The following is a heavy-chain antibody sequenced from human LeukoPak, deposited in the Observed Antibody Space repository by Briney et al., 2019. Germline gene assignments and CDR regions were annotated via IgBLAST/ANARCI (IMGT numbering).Heavy chain of an antibody. Sequence: ASVKVSCKASGYTFISYYMHWVRQAPGQGLEWMGWINPNSGGTNYAQKFQGRVTMTRDTSISTAYMELSRLRSDDTAVYYCARADYSNYYGMDVWGQGTTVTVSS. CDR1: GYTFISYY. J-gene: IGHJ6*02. CDR3: ARADYSNYYGMDV. CDR2: INPNSGGT. D-gene: IGHD4-11*01. V-gene: IGHV1-2*02.